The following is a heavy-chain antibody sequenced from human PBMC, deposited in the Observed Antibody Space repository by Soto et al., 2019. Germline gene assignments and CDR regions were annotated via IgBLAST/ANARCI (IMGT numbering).Heavy chain of an antibody. J-gene: IGHJ4*02. V-gene: IGHV3-23*01. CDR1: GFTFSSYA. D-gene: IGHD3-3*01. CDR3: ARDDFWSGYATDY. CDR2: ISGSGGST. Sequence: GGSLRLSCAASGFTFSSYAMSWVRQAPGKGLEWVSAISGSGGSTYYADSVKGRFTISRDNSKNTLYLQMNSLRAEDTAVYYCARDDFWSGYATDYWGQGTLVTVSS.